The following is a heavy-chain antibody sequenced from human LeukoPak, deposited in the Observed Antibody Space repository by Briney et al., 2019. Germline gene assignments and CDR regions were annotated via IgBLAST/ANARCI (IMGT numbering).Heavy chain of an antibody. CDR1: GITFNA. CDR2: TWYDGRNK. CDR3: TSLAVSDKGYFDY. J-gene: IGHJ4*02. V-gene: IGHV3-33*03. D-gene: IGHD6-19*01. Sequence: GTSLRLSCAASGITFNAIHLVRQAPGKGLEWVALTWYDGRNKYYADSVKGRFTISIDNAKNTLYLQMNSLRAEDTAVYYCTSLAVSDKGYFDYWGQGTLVTVSS.